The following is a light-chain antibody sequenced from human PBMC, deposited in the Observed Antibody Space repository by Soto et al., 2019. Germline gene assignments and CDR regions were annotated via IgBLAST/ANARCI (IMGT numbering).Light chain of an antibody. J-gene: IGKJ1*01. Sequence: EIVMTQSPATLSVSPGERATLSCRASQSVSSNLAWYQQKPGQAPRLLIYGASTRATGISARFSGSGSGTEFTLTISSLQSEDFAVYYCQQYNNWLKWTFGQGTKVEIK. CDR1: QSVSSN. CDR2: GAS. V-gene: IGKV3-15*01. CDR3: QQYNNWLKWT.